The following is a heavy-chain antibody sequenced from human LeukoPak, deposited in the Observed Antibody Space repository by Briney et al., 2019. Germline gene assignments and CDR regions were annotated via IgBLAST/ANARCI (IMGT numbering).Heavy chain of an antibody. Sequence: GGSLRLSCAASGFTYSSYSMNWVRQAPGKGLEWVSYISSSSTIYYADSVKGGFTISRDNVKNSLYLQMNSLRAEDTAVYYCARYLAFTILGNWGQGTLVTVSS. J-gene: IGHJ4*02. CDR3: ARYLAFTILGN. CDR1: GFTYSSYS. D-gene: IGHD3-9*01. V-gene: IGHV3-48*01. CDR2: ISSSSTI.